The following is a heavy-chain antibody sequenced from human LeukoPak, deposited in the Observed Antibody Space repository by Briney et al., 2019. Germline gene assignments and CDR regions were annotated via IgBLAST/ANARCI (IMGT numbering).Heavy chain of an antibody. V-gene: IGHV4-59*01. CDR2: LSKSGNT. Sequence: PSETLSLTCTVSGGSISSYYWSWFRLPPGKGLEWIGYLSKSGNTNYSPSLKSRVTIFGDTSKNQFFLKLSSVTAADTAVYYCARARYVNSFYAFDIWGQGTLVTVSS. D-gene: IGHD3-9*01. CDR3: ARARYVNSFYAFDI. CDR1: GGSISSYY. J-gene: IGHJ3*02.